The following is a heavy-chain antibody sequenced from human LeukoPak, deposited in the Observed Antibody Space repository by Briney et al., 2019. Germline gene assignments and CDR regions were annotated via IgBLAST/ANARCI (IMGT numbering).Heavy chain of an antibody. CDR3: ARGGRGIVVVPAATHYYYYYYMDV. J-gene: IGHJ6*03. D-gene: IGHD2-2*01. CDR2: MNPNSGNT. Sequence: ASVKVSCKASGYTFTNYDINWVRQATGQGLEWMGWMNPNSGNTGFAQKFKGRVTITRNTSISTAYMELSSLRSEHTAVYYCARGGRGIVVVPAATHYYYYYYMDVWGKGTTVTVSS. V-gene: IGHV1-8*01. CDR1: GYTFTNYD.